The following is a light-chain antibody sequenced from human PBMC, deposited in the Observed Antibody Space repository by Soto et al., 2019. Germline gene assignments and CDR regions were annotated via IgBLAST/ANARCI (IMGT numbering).Light chain of an antibody. Sequence: RVMTQSPATLSVSPGERATLSCRASQSVSSNLAWYQQKPGQAPRLLIFGASTRAIGIPGRFSGSGSGTEFTLTISSLQSEDFAVYYCQQYNKWPATFGQGTKVEIK. CDR1: QSVSSN. J-gene: IGKJ1*01. CDR3: QQYNKWPAT. CDR2: GAS. V-gene: IGKV3-15*01.